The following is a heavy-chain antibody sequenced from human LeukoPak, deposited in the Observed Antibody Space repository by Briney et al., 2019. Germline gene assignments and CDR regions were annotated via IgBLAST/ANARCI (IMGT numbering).Heavy chain of an antibody. D-gene: IGHD6-19*01. CDR2: IRSKADSYAT. J-gene: IGHJ4*02. Sequence: GGSLRLSCAASGFTFSDSANHWVRQASGKGLEWVGRIRSKADSYATTYGASVKGRFNISRDDSQNTAYLHMNSLKTGDTAVYYCPREYSSGWPFDYWGQGTLVTVSS. CDR1: GFTFSDSA. V-gene: IGHV3-73*01. CDR3: PREYSSGWPFDY.